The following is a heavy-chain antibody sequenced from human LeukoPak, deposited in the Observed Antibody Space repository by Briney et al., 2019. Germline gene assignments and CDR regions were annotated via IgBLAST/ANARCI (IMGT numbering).Heavy chain of an antibody. CDR3: ARDLGDGFWSGYFDH. Sequence: SETLSLTCTVSGGSISSGSYYWSWIRQPAGKGLECIGRIHSSGGTDYNPSLKSRLTISVDASKKQFSLKLSSVTAADTAVYYCARDLGDGFWSGYFDHWGQGTLVTVSS. V-gene: IGHV4-61*02. CDR1: GGSISSGSYY. D-gene: IGHD3-3*01. J-gene: IGHJ4*02. CDR2: IHSSGGT.